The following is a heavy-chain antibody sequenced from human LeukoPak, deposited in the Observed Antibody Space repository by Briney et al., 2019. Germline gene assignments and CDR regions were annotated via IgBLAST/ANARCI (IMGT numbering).Heavy chain of an antibody. Sequence: RGSLRHSCAASGFTFSDHYMSWIRQTPGKGPEWVSYISTSGSIINYADSVKGRFTISRDNAKNSLFLQMNSLRAEDTAMYYCARGLRAGGDPWGQGTLVTVSS. CDR1: GFTFSDHY. CDR3: ARGLRAGGDP. D-gene: IGHD4-23*01. V-gene: IGHV3-11*04. J-gene: IGHJ5*02. CDR2: ISTSGSII.